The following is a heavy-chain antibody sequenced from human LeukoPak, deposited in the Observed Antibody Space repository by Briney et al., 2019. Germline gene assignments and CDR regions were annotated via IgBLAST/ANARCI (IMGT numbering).Heavy chain of an antibody. CDR2: ISYSGST. V-gene: IGHV4-61*08. Sequence: SETLSLTCTVSGGSISSNGYYWSWIRQPPGKGLEWIGYISYSGSTNYSPSLKSRVTISVDTSKNQFSLKLSSVTAADTAVYYCARGGYNYGGHNWFDPWGQGTLVTVSS. J-gene: IGHJ5*02. CDR1: GGSISSNGYY. CDR3: ARGGYNYGGHNWFDP. D-gene: IGHD5-18*01.